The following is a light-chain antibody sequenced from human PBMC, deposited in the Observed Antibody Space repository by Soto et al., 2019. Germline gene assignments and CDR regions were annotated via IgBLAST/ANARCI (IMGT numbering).Light chain of an antibody. Sequence: QSALTQPASVSGSPGQSITISCTGTSSDVGSYNLVSWYQQHPGKAPKLMIYEDIERPSGVSNRFSGSKSGNTASLTISGLQTADEADYYCCSYAGGTSLVFGGGTKLTVL. J-gene: IGLJ2*01. CDR2: EDI. CDR3: CSYAGGTSLV. CDR1: SSDVGSYNL. V-gene: IGLV2-23*01.